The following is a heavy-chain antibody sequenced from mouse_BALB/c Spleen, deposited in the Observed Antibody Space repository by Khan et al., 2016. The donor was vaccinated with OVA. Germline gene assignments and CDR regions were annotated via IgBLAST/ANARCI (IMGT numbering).Heavy chain of an antibody. CDR2: ISTGGSYT. V-gene: IGHV5-6*01. D-gene: IGHD1-2*01. CDR1: GFTFSSYG. J-gene: IGHJ3*01. CDR3: GRQLFTSAAAWFAY. Sequence: EVQLVESGGDLVKPGGSLKLSCEASGFTFSSYGMSWVRQTPDQRLEWVATISTGGSYTYYPDGVKGRLTISRDNAKNTLYLQMSRLTSEDTAMYYCGRQLFTSAAAWFAYWGQGTLVTVSA.